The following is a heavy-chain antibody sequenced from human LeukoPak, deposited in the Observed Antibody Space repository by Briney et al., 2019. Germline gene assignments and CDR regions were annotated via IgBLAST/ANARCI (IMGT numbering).Heavy chain of an antibody. V-gene: IGHV4-39*01. D-gene: IGHD3-10*01. CDR3: ARLDRLSFGPEK. J-gene: IGHJ4*02. CDR2: IYYSGST. CDR1: GGSISSSSYY. Sequence: PSETLSLTCTVSGGSISSSSYYWGWIRQPPGKGLEWIGSIYYSGSTYYNPSLKSRVTISVDTSKNQFSLKLSSVTAADTAVYYCARLDRLSFGPEKWGQGTLVTVSS.